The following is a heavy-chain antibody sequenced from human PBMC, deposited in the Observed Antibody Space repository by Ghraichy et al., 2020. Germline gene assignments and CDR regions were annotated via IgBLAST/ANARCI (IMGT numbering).Heavy chain of an antibody. CDR3: ARDHLEWSPVYYYYYGMDV. CDR2: ISSSSSYI. Sequence: GGSLRLSCAASGFTFSSYSMNWVRQAPGKGLEWVSSISSSSSYIYYADSVKGRFTISRDNAKNSLYLQMNSLRAEDTAVYYCARDHLEWSPVYYYYYGMDVWGQGTTVTVSS. CDR1: GFTFSSYS. V-gene: IGHV3-21*01. D-gene: IGHD3-3*01. J-gene: IGHJ6*02.